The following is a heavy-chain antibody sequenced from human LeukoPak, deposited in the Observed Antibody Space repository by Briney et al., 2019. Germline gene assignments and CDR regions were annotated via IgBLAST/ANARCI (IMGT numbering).Heavy chain of an antibody. CDR3: ARDGPTYYYGSGSYRYYYGMDV. CDR1: GGSISSYY. CDR2: IYYSGST. Sequence: SETPSLTCTVSGGSISSYYWSWIRRPPGKGLEWIGYIYYSGSTNYNPSLKSRVTISVDTSKNQFSLKLSSVTAADTAVYYCARDGPTYYYGSGSYRYYYGMDVWGQGTTVTVSS. D-gene: IGHD3-10*01. V-gene: IGHV4-59*01. J-gene: IGHJ6*02.